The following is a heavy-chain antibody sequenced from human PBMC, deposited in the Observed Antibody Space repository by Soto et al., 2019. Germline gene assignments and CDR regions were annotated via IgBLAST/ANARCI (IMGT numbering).Heavy chain of an antibody. J-gene: IGHJ6*03. CDR2: INPNSGVT. V-gene: IGHV1-2*04. CDR1: GDTFTGYY. CDR3: VRESGGATATLDYYYFYMDV. Sequence: GASVKVSCKASGDTFTGYYMHWVRQAPGQGLEWMGWINPNSGVTKYAQKFQGWVTMTRDTSIRTVYMELSRLRSDDTAVHYCVRESGGATATLDYYYFYMDVWGTGTTVTVSS. D-gene: IGHD5-12*01.